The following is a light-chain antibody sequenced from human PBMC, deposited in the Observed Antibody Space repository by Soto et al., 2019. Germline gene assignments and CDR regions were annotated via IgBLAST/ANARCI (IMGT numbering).Light chain of an antibody. V-gene: IGKV1-39*01. J-gene: IGKJ1*01. Sequence: DIQMTQSPSSLSAAVGDRVTITCRASQTVTNYLYWYHQQPGKAPKLLIHSTSTLQTEVPSRFSGSGSGTDFTLTINSLQPEDFGTYYCQQSYSFPRTFGHRTKVDI. CDR1: QTVTNY. CDR2: STS. CDR3: QQSYSFPRT.